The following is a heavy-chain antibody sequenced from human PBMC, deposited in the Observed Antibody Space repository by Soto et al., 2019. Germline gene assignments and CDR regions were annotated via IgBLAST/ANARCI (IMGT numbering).Heavy chain of an antibody. D-gene: IGHD3-3*01. V-gene: IGHV5-51*01. CDR3: ARSAYYDFWSGYPTNWFDP. CDR2: IYPGDSDT. J-gene: IGHJ5*02. Sequence: GESLKISCKGSGYSFTSYWIGWVRQMPGKGLEWVGIIYPGDSDTRYSPSFQGQVTISADKSISTAYLQWGSLKASDTAMYYCARSAYYDFWSGYPTNWFDPWGQGTLVTVSS. CDR1: GYSFTSYW.